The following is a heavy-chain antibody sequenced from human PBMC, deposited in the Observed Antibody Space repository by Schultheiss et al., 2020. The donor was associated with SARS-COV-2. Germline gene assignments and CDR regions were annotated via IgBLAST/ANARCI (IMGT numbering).Heavy chain of an antibody. CDR3: AREYDSSGYLTLGYYYGMDV. V-gene: IGHV3-21*01. Sequence: GESLKISCAASGFTFSSYAMSWVRQAPGKGLEWVSSISSSSSYIYYADSVKGRFTISRDNAKNSLYLQMNSLRAEDTAVYYCAREYDSSGYLTLGYYYGMDVWGQGTTVTVSS. CDR1: GFTFSSYA. D-gene: IGHD3-22*01. CDR2: ISSSSSYI. J-gene: IGHJ6*02.